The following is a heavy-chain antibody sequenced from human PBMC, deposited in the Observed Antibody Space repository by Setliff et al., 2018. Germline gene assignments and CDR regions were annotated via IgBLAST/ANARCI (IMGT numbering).Heavy chain of an antibody. CDR3: ARRPRAVYGSGRRNWFLDY. V-gene: IGHV1-18*01. CDR2: ISVYSGNT. CDR1: GYTFSSYA. Sequence: ASVKVSCKASGYTFSSYAISWVRQAPGQGLEWLGWISVYSGNTDYAQNFQGRVTMTADTSTSTAYMELRSLTSDGTAVYYCARRPRAVYGSGRRNWFLDYWGQGTLVTVSS. D-gene: IGHD3-10*01. J-gene: IGHJ4*02.